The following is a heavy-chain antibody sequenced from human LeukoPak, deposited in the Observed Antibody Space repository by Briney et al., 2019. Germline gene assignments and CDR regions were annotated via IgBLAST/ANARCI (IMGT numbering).Heavy chain of an antibody. Sequence: ASVKVSCKVSGYTFTGYYMHWVRQAPGQALEWMGWINPNSGDTNSAQKFQGRVTMTRDMSISTAYMELSSLKSDDTAVYYCARDEYVLTSFDPWGQGTLVTVSS. CDR3: ARDEYVLTSFDP. V-gene: IGHV1-2*02. CDR1: GYTFTGYY. CDR2: INPNSGDT. J-gene: IGHJ5*02. D-gene: IGHD3-16*01.